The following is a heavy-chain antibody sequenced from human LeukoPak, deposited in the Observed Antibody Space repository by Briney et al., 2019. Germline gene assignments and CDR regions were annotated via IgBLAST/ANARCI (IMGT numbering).Heavy chain of an antibody. J-gene: IGHJ6*03. CDR3: ARAYYYGSGSYYNPYYYYYYYMDV. CDR1: GYTFTSYG. V-gene: IGHV1-18*01. D-gene: IGHD3-10*01. Sequence: GASVKVSCKASGYTFTSYGISWVRQAPGQGLEWMGWISAYNGNTNYAQKLQGRVTKTTDTSTSTAYMELRSLRSDDTAVYYCARAYYYGSGSYYNPYYYYYYYMDVWGKGTTVTVS. CDR2: ISAYNGNT.